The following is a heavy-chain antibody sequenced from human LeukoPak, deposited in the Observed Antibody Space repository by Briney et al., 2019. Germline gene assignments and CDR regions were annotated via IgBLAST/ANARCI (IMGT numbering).Heavy chain of an antibody. V-gene: IGHV1-2*02. CDR3: ARDDLSGYYYDY. Sequence: GASVKVSCKASGYTFTGYYMHWVRQAPGQGLEWMGWINPNSGGTNYAQKFQGRVTMTRDTSTSTVYMELSSLRSEDTAVYYCARDDLSGYYYDYWGQGTLVTVSS. J-gene: IGHJ4*02. D-gene: IGHD3-9*01. CDR1: GYTFTGYY. CDR2: INPNSGGT.